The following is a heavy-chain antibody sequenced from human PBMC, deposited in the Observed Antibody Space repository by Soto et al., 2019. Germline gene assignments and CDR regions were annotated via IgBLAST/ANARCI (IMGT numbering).Heavy chain of an antibody. CDR1: GFSLSTSGMC. CDR3: ERIKSASSYDFWSGYPSYYYMDV. V-gene: IGHV2-70*11. J-gene: IGHJ6*03. Sequence: SGPTLVNPTQTLTLTCTFSGFSLSTSGMCVSWIRQPPGKALEWLARIDWDDDKKNTTSLKTRPTTSKDTSKNQVVLKMTNMDPVDTATYYCERIKSASSYDFWSGYPSYYYMDVWGKGTTVTVSS. D-gene: IGHD3-3*01. CDR2: IDWDDDK.